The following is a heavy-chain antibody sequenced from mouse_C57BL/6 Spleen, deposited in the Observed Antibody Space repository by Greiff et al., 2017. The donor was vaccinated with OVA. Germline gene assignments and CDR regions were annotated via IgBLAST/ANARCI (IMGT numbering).Heavy chain of an antibody. CDR3: AREGLYYFDY. CDR1: GYAFSSSW. Sequence: VQVVESGPALVKPGASVKISCKASGYAFSSSWMNWVKQRPGQGLEWIGRIYPGDGDTKYNGKFKGKATLTADKSSSTAYMQLSSLTSEDSAVYFCAREGLYYFDYWGQGTTLTVSS. J-gene: IGHJ2*01. CDR2: IYPGDGDT. V-gene: IGHV1-82*01.